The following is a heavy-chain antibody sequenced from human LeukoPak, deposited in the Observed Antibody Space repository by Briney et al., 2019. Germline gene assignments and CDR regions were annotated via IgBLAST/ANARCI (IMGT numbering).Heavy chain of an antibody. CDR2: ISYDGSNK. Sequence: GGSLRLSCAASGFTFSSYGMHWVRQAPGKGLEWVAVISYDGSNKYYADSVKGRFTISRDNSKNTLYLQMNSLRAEDTAVYYCAKSTNPRGYCSGGSCYRLYYFDYWGQGTLVTVSS. V-gene: IGHV3-30*18. J-gene: IGHJ4*02. CDR3: AKSTNPRGYCSGGSCYRLYYFDY. D-gene: IGHD2-15*01. CDR1: GFTFSSYG.